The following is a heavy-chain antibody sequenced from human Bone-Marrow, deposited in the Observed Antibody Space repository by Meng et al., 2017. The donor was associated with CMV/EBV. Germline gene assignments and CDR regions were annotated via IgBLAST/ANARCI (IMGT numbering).Heavy chain of an antibody. D-gene: IGHD3-3*01. CDR3: ARGPGNYDFWSGYYYYYYYGMDV. CDR2: IYYSGST. CDR1: GGSISSYY. J-gene: IGHJ6*02. Sequence: SETLSXTCTVSGGSISSYYWSWIRQPPGKGLEWIGYIYYSGSTNYNPSLKSRVTISVDTSKNQFSLKLSSVTAADTAVYYCARGPGNYDFWSGYYYYYYYGMDVWGQGTTVTVSS. V-gene: IGHV4-59*01.